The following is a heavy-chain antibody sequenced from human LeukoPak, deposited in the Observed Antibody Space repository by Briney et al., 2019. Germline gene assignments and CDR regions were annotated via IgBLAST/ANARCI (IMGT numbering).Heavy chain of an antibody. D-gene: IGHD3-9*01. CDR2: ISTGGGST. V-gene: IGHV3-23*01. CDR3: AMPQYDILTGYYGLRHYYGMDV. CDR1: GFSFTSYA. J-gene: IGHJ6*02. Sequence: PGGSLRLSCAASGFSFTSYAMSWVRQAPGKGLEWVSAISTGGGSTYYTDSVKGRFTISRDNSKNTLYLQMNSLRAEDTAVYYCAMPQYDILTGYYGLRHYYGMDVWGQGTTVTVSS.